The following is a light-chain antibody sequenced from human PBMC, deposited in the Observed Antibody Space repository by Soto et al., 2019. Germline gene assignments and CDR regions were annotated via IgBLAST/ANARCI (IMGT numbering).Light chain of an antibody. CDR3: SSYAGINNLGV. V-gene: IGLV2-8*01. CDR2: EVN. Sequence: QSALTQPPSASGSPGQSVTISCTGTSSDVVGYKYVSWYQQHPGKAPKLMILEVNKRPSGVPDRFSGSKSGNTASLTVSGLQAEDEADYYCSSYAGINNLGVFGTGTKLTVL. CDR1: SSDVVGYKY. J-gene: IGLJ1*01.